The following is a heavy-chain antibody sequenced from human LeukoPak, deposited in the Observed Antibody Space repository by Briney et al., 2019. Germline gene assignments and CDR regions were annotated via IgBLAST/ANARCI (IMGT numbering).Heavy chain of an antibody. V-gene: IGHV3-7*01. Sequence: SGGSLRLSCAVSGFTFSSYWMSWVRQAPGKGLEWVANIKHDGSEKYYVDSVKGRFILSRDNAKKSLHLQLNSLRVEDTAVYFCVRGASEWAPIDGFDLWGPGTMVTISS. CDR3: VRGASEWAPIDGFDL. D-gene: IGHD3-3*01. J-gene: IGHJ3*01. CDR1: GFTFSSYW. CDR2: IKHDGSEK.